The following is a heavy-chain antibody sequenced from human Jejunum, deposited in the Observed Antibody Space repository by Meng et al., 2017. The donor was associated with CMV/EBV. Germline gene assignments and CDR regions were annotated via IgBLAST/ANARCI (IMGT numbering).Heavy chain of an antibody. CDR2: INPKSGGT. J-gene: IGHJ4*02. V-gene: IGHV1-2*02. CDR3: ARGGFWSTYSSPFDY. D-gene: IGHD3-3*01. Sequence: GYTFTDYYMRWVRQAPGQGLEWMAWINPKSGGTDYAQRFQGRVTLTRDTSISTADMELSRLTSDDTAVYYCARGGFWSTYSSPFDYWGQGALVTVSS. CDR1: GYTFTDYY.